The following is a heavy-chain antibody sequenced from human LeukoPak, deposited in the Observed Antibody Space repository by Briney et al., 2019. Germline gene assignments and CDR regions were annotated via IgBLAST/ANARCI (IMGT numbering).Heavy chain of an antibody. Sequence: GGSLRLSCGASGFSFSSFVIHWVRQVPGKGLEWVSFIRYDGNNKYYADSVKGRFTISRDISKNTLYLQMNSLRPEDTAVYYCVRGYSGLDYWGQGTLVTVSS. V-gene: IGHV3-30*02. D-gene: IGHD4-23*01. CDR2: IRYDGNNK. CDR1: GFSFSSFV. CDR3: VRGYSGLDY. J-gene: IGHJ4*02.